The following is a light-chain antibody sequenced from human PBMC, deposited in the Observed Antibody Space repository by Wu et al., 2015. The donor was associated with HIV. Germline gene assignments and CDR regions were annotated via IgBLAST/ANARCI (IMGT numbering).Light chain of an antibody. V-gene: IGKV3-20*01. CDR3: QQYDKSPYR. CDR1: QRVSINY. CDR2: GAS. Sequence: EIVLTQSPGTLSLSPGERATLSCKASQRVSINYLAWYQQKPVQAPRLLIYGASVRASGIPNRFTGSGSGTDFTLTISRLEPEDSAVYYCQQYDKSPYRFGQGTKLEIK. J-gene: IGKJ2*03.